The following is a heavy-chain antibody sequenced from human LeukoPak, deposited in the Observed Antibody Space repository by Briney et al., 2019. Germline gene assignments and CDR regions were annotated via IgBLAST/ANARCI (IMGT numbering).Heavy chain of an antibody. CDR2: ITPMFGTV. CDR3: GVSTQVYTSNWYGWFDP. Sequence: SVKVSCKTSGGTFSSYGFSWVRQAPGQGLEWMGGITPMFGTVTYAQKFQGRVTITADESTSTVYMELSSLRSEDTAMYYCGVSTQVYTSNWYGWFDPWGQGTLVTVSP. D-gene: IGHD6-13*01. J-gene: IGHJ5*02. CDR1: GGTFSSYG. V-gene: IGHV1-69*01.